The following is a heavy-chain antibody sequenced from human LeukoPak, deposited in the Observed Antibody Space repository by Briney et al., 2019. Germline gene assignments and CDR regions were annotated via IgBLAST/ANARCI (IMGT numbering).Heavy chain of an antibody. CDR1: GFTFSNAW. D-gene: IGHD6-13*01. CDR3: ARMGIAAVGAYYFDY. CDR2: ISRNSYT. Sequence: PGGSLRLSCAASGFTFSNAWMSWVRQAPGKGLEWVSYISRNSYTNYADSVKGRFTISRDNAKNSLYLQMASLRAEDTAVYYCARMGIAAVGAYYFDYWGQGTLVAVSS. V-gene: IGHV3-11*06. J-gene: IGHJ4*02.